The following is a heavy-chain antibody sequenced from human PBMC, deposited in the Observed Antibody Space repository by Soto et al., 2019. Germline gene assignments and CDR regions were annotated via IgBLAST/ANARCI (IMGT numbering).Heavy chain of an antibody. J-gene: IGHJ6*02. V-gene: IGHV1-18*01. CDR1: GYTFTSYG. Sequence: ASVKVSCKASGYTFTSYGISWVRQAPGQGLEWMGWISAYNGNTNYAQKLQGRVTMTTDTSTSTAYMELRSLRSDDTAVYYCARDLGDLQTKLYWDYYGMDVWGQGTTVTVSS. CDR3: ARDLGDLQTKLYWDYYGMDV. D-gene: IGHD2-8*02. CDR2: ISAYNGNT.